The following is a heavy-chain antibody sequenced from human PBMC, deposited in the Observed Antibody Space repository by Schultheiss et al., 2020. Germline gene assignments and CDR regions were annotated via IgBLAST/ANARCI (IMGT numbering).Heavy chain of an antibody. CDR1: GGSISSDY. CDR2: IYYSGST. D-gene: IGHD3-10*01. Sequence: SETLSLTCTVSGGSISSDYWGWIRQPPGKGLEWIGSIYYSGSTYYNPSLKSRVTISVDTSKNQFSLKLSSVTAADTAVYYCARDRITMVRGTDYWGQGTLVTVSS. V-gene: IGHV4-39*02. J-gene: IGHJ4*02. CDR3: ARDRITMVRGTDY.